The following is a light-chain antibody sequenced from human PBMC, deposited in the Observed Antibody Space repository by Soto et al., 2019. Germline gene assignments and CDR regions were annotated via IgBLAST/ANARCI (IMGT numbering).Light chain of an antibody. J-gene: IGKJ5*01. CDR3: QQRQYWPPIT. CDR1: QSVSSY. Sequence: VLTQSPATLSLSPGERATLYFRASQSVSSYLAWYQPKPGQAPRLLIYDTSNRATGVPARFSGSGSGTDFTLTISSLEPEDCAIYYCQQRQYWPPITFGQGTRLEIK. CDR2: DTS. V-gene: IGKV3-11*01.